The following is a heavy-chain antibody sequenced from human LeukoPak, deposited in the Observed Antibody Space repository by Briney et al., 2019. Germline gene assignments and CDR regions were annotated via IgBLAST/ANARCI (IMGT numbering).Heavy chain of an antibody. J-gene: IGHJ4*02. CDR2: ISAYNGST. CDR1: GYTFTSYG. Sequence: ASVKVSCKASGYTFTSYGISWVRQAPGQGLEWMGWISAYNGSTNYAQKLQGRVTMTTDTSTSTAYMELRSLRSDDTAVHYCARSTYYYGSGSPQGDYWGQGTLVTVSS. D-gene: IGHD3-10*01. CDR3: ARSTYYYGSGSPQGDY. V-gene: IGHV1-18*01.